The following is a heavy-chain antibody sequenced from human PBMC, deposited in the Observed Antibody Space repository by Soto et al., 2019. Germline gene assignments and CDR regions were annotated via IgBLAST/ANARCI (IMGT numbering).Heavy chain of an antibody. CDR2: INHSGST. V-gene: IGHV4-34*01. Sequence: PSETLSLTCAVYGGSFSGYYWSWIRQPPGKWLEWIGEINHSGSTNYNPSLKSRVTISVDTSKNQFSLKLSSVTAADTAVYYCARDIVVDTAMVDFYYFDYWGQGXLVTVYS. CDR1: GGSFSGYY. J-gene: IGHJ4*02. CDR3: ARDIVVDTAMVDFYYFDY. D-gene: IGHD5-18*01.